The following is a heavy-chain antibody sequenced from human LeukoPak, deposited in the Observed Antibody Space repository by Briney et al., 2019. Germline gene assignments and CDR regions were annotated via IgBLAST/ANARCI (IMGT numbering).Heavy chain of an antibody. V-gene: IGHV1-18*01. CDR3: ARIQVNWYGEVTPLSPPNYGMDV. CDR1: GYTFTDDG. Sequence: VASVKVSCTASGYTFTDDGISWVRQAPGQGLEWMGWISPYNGNTKYADKVLGRVTMSTDISTTTAYMELRGLRSDDTAVYYCARIQVNWYGEVTPLSPPNYGMDVWGQGTTVIVSS. D-gene: IGHD3-10*01. CDR2: ISPYNGNT. J-gene: IGHJ6*02.